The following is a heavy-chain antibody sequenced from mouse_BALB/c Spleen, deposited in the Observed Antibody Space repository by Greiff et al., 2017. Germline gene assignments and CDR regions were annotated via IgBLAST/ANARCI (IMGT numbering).Heavy chain of an antibody. CDR2: INPSSGYT. Sequence: QVQLQQSAAELARPGASVKMSCKASGYTFTSYTMHWVKQRPGQGLEWIGYINPSSGYTEYNQKFKDKTTLTADKSSSTAYMQLSSLTSEDSAVYYCARKGGYYFDYWGQGTTLTVSS. J-gene: IGHJ2*01. CDR3: ARKGGYYFDY. V-gene: IGHV1-4*02. CDR1: GYTFTSYT.